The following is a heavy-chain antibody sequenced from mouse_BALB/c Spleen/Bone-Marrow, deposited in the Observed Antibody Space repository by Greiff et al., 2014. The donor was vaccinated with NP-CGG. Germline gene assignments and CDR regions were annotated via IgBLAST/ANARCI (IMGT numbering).Heavy chain of an antibody. CDR3: ARGDGYAMDY. CDR1: GFNIKDYY. V-gene: IGHV14-1*02. Sequence: VQLKQPGAEIVRPGALVKLSCKASGFNIKDYYMQWVKQRPEQGLEWIGWIDPENGNTIYDPKFQGKASITADTSSNTAYLQLSSLTSEDTAVYYCARGDGYAMDYWGQGTSVTVSS. CDR2: IDPENGNT. J-gene: IGHJ4*01.